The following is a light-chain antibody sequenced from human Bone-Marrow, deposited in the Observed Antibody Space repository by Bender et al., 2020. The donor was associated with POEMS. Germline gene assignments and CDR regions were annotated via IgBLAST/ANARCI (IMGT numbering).Light chain of an antibody. CDR1: SSNIGNHG. J-gene: IGLJ3*02. V-gene: IGLV1-36*01. CDR3: SSWDDSLSAWV. Sequence: QSVVTQPPSLSEASRQRVTISCSGSSSNIGNHGVNWYQQLPAEAPKLLIYYDVLLTPGVSDRFSASKSGAAAYLAIIELQSEDEALYYCSSWDDSLSAWVFGGGTRLTVL. CDR2: YDV.